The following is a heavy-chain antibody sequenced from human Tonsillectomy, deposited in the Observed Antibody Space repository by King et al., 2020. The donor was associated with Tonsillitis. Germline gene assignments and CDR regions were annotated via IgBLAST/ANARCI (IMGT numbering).Heavy chain of an antibody. V-gene: IGHV3-23*04. CDR1: GFTFSSYA. Sequence: VQLVESGGGLVQPGGSLRLSCSASGFTFSSYAMSWVRQAPGKGLEWVSIISGSCCSTYCAYSVKGRLTISRDNSKNTLYLQMKSLRAEDTAVYYCATGGDFYYFYYMDVWGKGTTVTVSS. CDR2: ISGSCCST. CDR3: ATGGDFYYFYYMDV. D-gene: IGHD1-14*01. J-gene: IGHJ6*03.